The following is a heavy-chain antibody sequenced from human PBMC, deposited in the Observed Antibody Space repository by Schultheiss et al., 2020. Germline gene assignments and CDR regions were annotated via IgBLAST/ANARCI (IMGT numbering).Heavy chain of an antibody. CDR1: GFTFSSYA. Sequence: GGSLRLSCAASGFTFSSYAMSWVRQAPGKGLEWVSGISWNSGSIGYADSVKGRFTISRDNAKNSLYLQMNSLRAEDTAVYYCARDSPPGGRGRLDYWGQGTLVTVSS. CDR2: ISWNSGSI. V-gene: IGHV3-20*04. J-gene: IGHJ4*02. D-gene: IGHD3-10*01. CDR3: ARDSPPGGRGRLDY.